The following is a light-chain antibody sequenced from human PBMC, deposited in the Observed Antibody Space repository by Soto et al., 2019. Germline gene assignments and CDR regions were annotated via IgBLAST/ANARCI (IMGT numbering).Light chain of an antibody. J-gene: IGKJ1*01. V-gene: IGKV3-20*01. Sequence: EIVLTQSPGTLSLSPGERATLSCSASQSVSSSYLAWYQQKPGQAPRPLIYGASSRAIGIPDRFSGSGSGTDFTLTISRLEPEDFAVYYCQPYGSSPWTFGQGTNVEIK. CDR2: GAS. CDR1: QSVSSSY. CDR3: QPYGSSPWT.